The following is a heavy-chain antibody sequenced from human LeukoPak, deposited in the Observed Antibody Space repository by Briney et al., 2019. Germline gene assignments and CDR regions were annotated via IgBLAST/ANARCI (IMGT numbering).Heavy chain of an antibody. J-gene: IGHJ4*02. V-gene: IGHV3-64D*09. CDR2: ITGNGDST. CDR3: VKDLSSVGSGWYGGDY. CDR1: GFTFSTYA. Sequence: GGSLRLSCSASGFTFSTYAMHWVRQAPRKGLEYVADITGNGDSTYYADSVKGRFTISRDKSKNTLYLQMSSLRVEDTAVYYCVKDLSSVGSGWYGGDYWGQGTLVTVSS. D-gene: IGHD6-19*01.